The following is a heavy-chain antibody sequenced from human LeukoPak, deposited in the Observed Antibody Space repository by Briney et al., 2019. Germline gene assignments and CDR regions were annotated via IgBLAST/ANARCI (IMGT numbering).Heavy chain of an antibody. CDR1: GYSFTNYW. J-gene: IGHJ6*04. D-gene: IGHD2-15*01. V-gene: IGHV5-51*01. Sequence: GESLKISCKGSGYSFTNYWIGWVRQMPGKGLEWVAIIYPGDSDTRYSPSFQGQVTISADKSISTAYLQRSSLKASDTAMYYCARESSPPAYGMDVWGKGTTVTVSS. CDR2: IYPGDSDT. CDR3: ARESSPPAYGMDV.